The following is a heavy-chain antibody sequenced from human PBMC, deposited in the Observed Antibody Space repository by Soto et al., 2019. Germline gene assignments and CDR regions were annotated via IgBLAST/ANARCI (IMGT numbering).Heavy chain of an antibody. J-gene: IGHJ6*02. CDR1: GFTFGDYA. CDR2: IRSKAYGGTT. D-gene: IGHD2-2*01. Sequence: GGSLRLSCTASGFTFGDYAMSWFRQAPGKGLEWVGFIRSKAYGGTTEYAASVKGRFTISRDDSKSIAYLQMNSLKTEDTAVYYCTRMPPPGSPPPPYYQYYYGMDVWGQGTTIPV. V-gene: IGHV3-49*03. CDR3: TRMPPPGSPPPPYYQYYYGMDV.